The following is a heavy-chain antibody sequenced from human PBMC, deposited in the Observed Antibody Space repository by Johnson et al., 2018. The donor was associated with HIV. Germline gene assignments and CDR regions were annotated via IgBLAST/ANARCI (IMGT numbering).Heavy chain of an antibody. CDR2: IHWNAGNT. D-gene: IGHD1-26*01. CDR3: ARRSGTWDAFDI. J-gene: IGHJ3*02. CDR1: GFTFSSYG. V-gene: IGHV3-20*04. Sequence: VQLVESGGGVVQPGGSLRLSCAASGFTFSSYGMHWVRQAPGKGLEWVSGIHWNAGNTGYVDSVKGRFTISRDNAKNSLYLQMNSLRAEDTALYYCARRSGTWDAFDIWGQGTMVTVSS.